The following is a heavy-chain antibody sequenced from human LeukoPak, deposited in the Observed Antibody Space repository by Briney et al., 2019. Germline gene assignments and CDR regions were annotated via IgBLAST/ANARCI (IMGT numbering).Heavy chain of an antibody. J-gene: IGHJ4*02. V-gene: IGHV3-23*01. CDR1: GFTFSSYA. D-gene: IGHD4-17*01. CDR3: AKAHLTTLTTSFDY. Sequence: GGSLRLSCAASGFTFSSYAMSWVRQSPGKGLEWVSVISGSGGSTDYADSVKGRFTISRDNSKNTLYLQMSSLRAEDTAVYYCAKAHLTTLTTSFDYWGQGTLVTVSS. CDR2: ISGSGGST.